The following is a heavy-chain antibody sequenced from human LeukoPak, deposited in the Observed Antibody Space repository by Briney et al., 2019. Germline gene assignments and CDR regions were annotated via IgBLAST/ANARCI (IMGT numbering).Heavy chain of an antibody. CDR3: ASPKAAQDAFDI. D-gene: IGHD6-6*01. CDR2: IYHSGST. Sequence: SGSLSLTCAVSGGSISSSNWWSWVRQPPGKGLEWIGVIYHSGSTNYNPSLKSRVTISVDKSKNQFSLKLSSVTAADTAVYYCASPKAAQDAFDIWGQGTMVTVSS. CDR1: GGSISSSNW. J-gene: IGHJ3*02. V-gene: IGHV4-4*02.